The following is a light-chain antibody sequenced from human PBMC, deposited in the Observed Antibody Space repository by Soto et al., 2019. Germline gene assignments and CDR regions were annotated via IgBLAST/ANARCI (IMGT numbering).Light chain of an antibody. V-gene: IGLV2-14*01. CDR1: SSDVGGYNY. CDR2: NVN. Sequence: QSALTQPASVSGSPGQSITISCTGTSSDVGGYNYVSWYQQHPGRAPKLMIYNVNNRPSGVSNRFSGSKSGNTASLTISGLQAEDEADYYCNSYTSTSTPYYVFGTGTKLTVL. J-gene: IGLJ1*01. CDR3: NSYTSTSTPYYV.